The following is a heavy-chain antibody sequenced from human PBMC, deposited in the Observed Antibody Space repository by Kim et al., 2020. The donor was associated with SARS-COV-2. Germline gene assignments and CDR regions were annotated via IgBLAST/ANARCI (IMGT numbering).Heavy chain of an antibody. CDR1: GFTFSSYA. CDR2: ISGSGGST. V-gene: IGHV3-23*01. Sequence: GGSLRPSCAASGFTFSSYAMSWVRQAPGKGLEWVSAISGSGGSTYYADSVKGRFTISRDNSKNTLYLQMNSLRAEDTAVYYCAKVGARIAAAGTFDYWGQGTLVTVSS. J-gene: IGHJ4*02. CDR3: AKVGARIAAAGTFDY. D-gene: IGHD6-13*01.